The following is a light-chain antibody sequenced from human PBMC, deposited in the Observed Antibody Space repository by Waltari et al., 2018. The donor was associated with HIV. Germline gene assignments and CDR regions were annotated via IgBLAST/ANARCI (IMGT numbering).Light chain of an antibody. Sequence: QSALTQPPSASGSLGPSVTISCPGSSSDIGAYDFFSWFQQHPHSAPKLLLYEVTRRPSTVSARFSGSRSGNTAFLTVAGLQPDDEATYFCSSYGDSLRVLFGGGTNVTVL. CDR1: SSDIGAYDF. V-gene: IGLV2-8*01. CDR3: SSYGDSLRVL. J-gene: IGLJ3*02. CDR2: EVT.